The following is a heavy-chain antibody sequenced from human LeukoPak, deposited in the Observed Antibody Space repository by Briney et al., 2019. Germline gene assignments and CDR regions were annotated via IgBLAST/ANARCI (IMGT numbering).Heavy chain of an antibody. V-gene: IGHV3-74*01. J-gene: IGHJ4*02. Sequence: GGSLRLSCAASGFTFSSYWMHWVRQAPGKGLAWVARISSDGSSTSYADSVKGRFTISRDNAKNTLYLQMNSLRAEDTAVYYCARDLFVSRFLLDFWGQGTVVTVST. CDR2: ISSDGSST. CDR3: ARDLFVSRFLLDF. CDR1: GFTFSSYW. D-gene: IGHD3-10*02.